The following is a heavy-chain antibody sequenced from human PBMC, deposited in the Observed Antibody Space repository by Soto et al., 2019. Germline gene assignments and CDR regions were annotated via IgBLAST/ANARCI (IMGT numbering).Heavy chain of an antibody. CDR2: INTANGDT. J-gene: IGHJ1*01. D-gene: IGHD2-21*01. V-gene: IGHV1-3*04. CDR3: TRAPRGEC. CDR1: GYTLTAFP. Sequence: QVQLVQSGAEVKKPGASVKLSCEASGYTLTAFPIHWVRKAPGRSPEWMGWINTANGDTKYSQKVQGRVTITSDTSASTVDMELSSLTSQDTAVYYCTRAPRGECWGQGTLVTVSS.